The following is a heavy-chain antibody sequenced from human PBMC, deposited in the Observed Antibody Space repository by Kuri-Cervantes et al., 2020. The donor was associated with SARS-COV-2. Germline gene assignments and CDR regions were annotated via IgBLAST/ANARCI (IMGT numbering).Heavy chain of an antibody. Sequence: GESLKISCSASGFIFRNYVMYWVRQAPGKGLEYVSSIRNYGGSPYYGDSVKGRFTISRDNSKNTLYLQMDSLRVEDTAVYYCVGDESNVVQRGFWGQGSLVTVSS. CDR1: GFIFRNYV. CDR3: VGDESNVVQRGF. J-gene: IGHJ4*02. CDR2: IRNYGGSP. V-gene: IGHV3-64D*08. D-gene: IGHD4-11*01.